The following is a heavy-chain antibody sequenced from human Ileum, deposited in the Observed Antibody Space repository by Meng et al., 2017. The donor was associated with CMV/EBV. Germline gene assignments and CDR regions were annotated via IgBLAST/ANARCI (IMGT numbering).Heavy chain of an antibody. D-gene: IGHD3-3*01. CDR1: GSTFTGHY. CDR3: AKLGGAGNYGDY. J-gene: IGHJ4*02. Sequence: CTASGSTFTGHYIHWVRQAPGQGLEWMGRINPNSGDTPYTQNFQGRVTMTRDTSISTAYMELSSLRSDDTAVYYCAKLGGAGNYGDYWGQGTLVTVSS. CDR2: INPNSGDT. V-gene: IGHV1-2*06.